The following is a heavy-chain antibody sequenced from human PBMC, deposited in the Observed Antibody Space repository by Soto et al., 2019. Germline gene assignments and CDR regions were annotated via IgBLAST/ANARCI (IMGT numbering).Heavy chain of an antibody. D-gene: IGHD3-22*01. CDR3: AREGYYYDSSGYYTGWFDP. J-gene: IGHJ5*02. V-gene: IGHV4-31*03. CDR1: GGSISSGGYY. CDR2: IYYSGST. Sequence: PSETLSLTCTVSGGSISSGGYYWSWIRQHPGKGLEWIGYIYYSGSTYYNPSLKSRVTISVDTSKNQFSLKLCSVTAADTAVYYCAREGYYYDSSGYYTGWFDPWGQGTLVTVSS.